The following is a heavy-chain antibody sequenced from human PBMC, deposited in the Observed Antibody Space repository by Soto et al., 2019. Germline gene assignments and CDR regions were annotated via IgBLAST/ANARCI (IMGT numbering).Heavy chain of an antibody. Sequence: SETLSLTCTVSGGSISSGGYYWSWIRQHPGKGLEWIGYIYYSGSTYYNPSLKSRVTISVDTSKNQFSLKLSSVTAADTAVYYCARDRTIVGASDTYYYGMSVWGQGTPVTVSS. CDR3: ARDRTIVGASDTYYYGMSV. D-gene: IGHD1-26*01. CDR2: IYYSGST. V-gene: IGHV4-31*03. J-gene: IGHJ6*02. CDR1: GGSISSGGYY.